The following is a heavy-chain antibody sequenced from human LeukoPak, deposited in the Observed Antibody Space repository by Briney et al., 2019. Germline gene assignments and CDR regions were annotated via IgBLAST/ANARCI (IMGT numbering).Heavy chain of an antibody. D-gene: IGHD3-22*01. CDR3: ARRGFGGYYN. CDR1: GGSISSSSYY. Sequence: PSETLSLTCTVSGGSISSSSYYWGWIRQPPGKGLEWIGSIYYSGSTYYNPSLKSRVTISVDTSKNQFSLKLSSVTAADTAVYYCARRGFGGYYNWGQGTLVTVSS. CDR2: IYYSGST. J-gene: IGHJ4*02. V-gene: IGHV4-39*01.